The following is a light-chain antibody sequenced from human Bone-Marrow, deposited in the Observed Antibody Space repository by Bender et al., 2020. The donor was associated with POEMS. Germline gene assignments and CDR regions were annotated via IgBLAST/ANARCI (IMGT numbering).Light chain of an antibody. J-gene: IGLJ3*02. CDR3: ATWDDSLNGLV. CDR2: NNS. CDR1: SSKFGSYP. Sequence: QSVLTQPPSASGTPWQRVTISCSGSSSKFGSYPVNWYQQLPGAAPKLVIFNNSQRPSGVPDRFSGSNSGTSASLAISGLLSDDEADFYYATWDDSLNGLVFGGGTKLTVL. V-gene: IGLV1-44*01.